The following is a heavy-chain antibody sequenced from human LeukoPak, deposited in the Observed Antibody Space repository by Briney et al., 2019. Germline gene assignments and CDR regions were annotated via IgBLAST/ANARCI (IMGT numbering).Heavy chain of an antibody. CDR3: AKTLRYYDSSGYYFDY. CDR2: ISDRGGST. J-gene: IGHJ4*02. D-gene: IGHD3-22*01. Sequence: GGSLRLSCAASGFTFNTYALSWVRQAPAKGLEWVSGISDRGGSTYYADPVKGRFTISRDNSKNTLYLQMNSLRAEDTAVYYCAKTLRYYDSSGYYFDYWGQGTLVTVSS. CDR1: GFTFNTYA. V-gene: IGHV3-23*01.